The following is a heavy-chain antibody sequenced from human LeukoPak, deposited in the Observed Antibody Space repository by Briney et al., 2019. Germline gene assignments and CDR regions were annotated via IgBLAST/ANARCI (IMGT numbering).Heavy chain of an antibody. Sequence: GGSLRLSCATSEFTFSGYAMNWVRQAPGKGLEWVSVISSSGGYTSYADSVKGRFTISRDNSKNTLYLQMNSLRAEDTALYYCAKGADGSAYYFFDYWGQGALVTVSS. CDR1: EFTFSGYA. V-gene: IGHV3-23*01. D-gene: IGHD3-22*01. J-gene: IGHJ4*02. CDR3: AKGADGSAYYFFDY. CDR2: ISSSGGYT.